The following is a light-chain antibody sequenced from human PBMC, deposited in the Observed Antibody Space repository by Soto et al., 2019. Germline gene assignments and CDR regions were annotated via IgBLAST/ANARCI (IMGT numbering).Light chain of an antibody. CDR3: QEYNTWPWT. Sequence: EIVVTQSASTRSVSPGDRATLSCGASQSVGSNLAWYQQKIGQAPRVLIYGASTRATGIPARFTGSRYGTEFILTITSLQSEDSAVYDGQEYNTWPWTFGQGTQVDTK. J-gene: IGKJ1*01. CDR2: GAS. V-gene: IGKV3-15*01. CDR1: QSVGSN.